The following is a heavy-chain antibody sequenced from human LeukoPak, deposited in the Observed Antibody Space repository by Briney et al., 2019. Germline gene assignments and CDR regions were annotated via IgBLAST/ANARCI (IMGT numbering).Heavy chain of an antibody. V-gene: IGHV4-34*01. J-gene: IGHJ4*02. D-gene: IGHD1-26*01. CDR1: GGSFSGYY. CDR2: IDHSGGT. Sequence: PSETLSLTCTVYGGSFSGYYWSWIRQPPGKGLEWIGEIDHSGGTTYNPSLKSRVTISVDTSKNQFSLKLSSVTAADTAVYYCARRPRNSGSYDGPPGLDYWGQGTLDTVSS. CDR3: ARRPRNSGSYDGPPGLDY.